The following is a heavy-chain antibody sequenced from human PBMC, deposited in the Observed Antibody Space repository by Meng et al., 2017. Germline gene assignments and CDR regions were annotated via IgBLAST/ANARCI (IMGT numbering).Heavy chain of an antibody. D-gene: IGHD1-26*01. V-gene: IGHV4-4*07. CDR3: AREGNIVGATTGYDY. CDR2: IYTSGST. Sequence: SETLSFTCTVSGGSISSYYWSWIRQPAGKGLEWIGRIYTSGSTNYNPSLKSRVTMSVDTSKNQFSLKLSSVTAADTAVYYCAREGNIVGATTGYDYWGQGTLVTVSS. CDR1: GGSISSYY. J-gene: IGHJ4*02.